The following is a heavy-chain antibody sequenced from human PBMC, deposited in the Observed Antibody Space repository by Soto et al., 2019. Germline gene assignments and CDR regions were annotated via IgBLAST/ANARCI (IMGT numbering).Heavy chain of an antibody. V-gene: IGHV1-69*13. CDR1: GGTFSSYA. D-gene: IGHD1-7*01. CDR2: IIPIFGTA. CDR3: ARESGWAGTWDY. J-gene: IGHJ4*02. Sequence: VASVKVSCKASGGTFSSYAISWVRQAPGQGLEWMGGIIPIFGTANYAQKFQGRVTITADESTSTAYMELSSLRSEDTAVYYCARESGWAGTWDYWGQGTLVTVSS.